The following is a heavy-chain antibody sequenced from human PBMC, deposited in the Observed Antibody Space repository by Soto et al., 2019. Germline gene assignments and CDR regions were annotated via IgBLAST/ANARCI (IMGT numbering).Heavy chain of an antibody. CDR3: ARHEGNGNVWPLDY. CDR1: GASISTSSYF. CDR2: IYYSGNT. V-gene: IGHV4-39*01. Sequence: SETLSLTCTVSGASISTSSYFWGWIRQPPGKGLEWIGNIYYSGNTYYNPSLKSRVTISVDTSKNQFSLRLTSVTAEDTAVYYCARHEGNGNVWPLDYWGQGILVTVSS. J-gene: IGHJ4*02. D-gene: IGHD2-8*01.